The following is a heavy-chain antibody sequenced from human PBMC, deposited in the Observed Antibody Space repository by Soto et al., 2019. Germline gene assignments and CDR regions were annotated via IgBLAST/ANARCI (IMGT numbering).Heavy chain of an antibody. Sequence: QVELQESGPGLVKPSGTLSLTCAVSGGSISSSYWWSWVRQPPGKGLEWIGEIYHSGSANYNPSLKSRVTIAVDNSKNQFSLKLSSVTAADTAVYYCARYIAASGTYYFDYWGQGTLVTVSS. CDR2: IYHSGSA. CDR3: ARYIAASGTYYFDY. J-gene: IGHJ4*02. D-gene: IGHD6-13*01. V-gene: IGHV4-4*02. CDR1: GGSISSSYW.